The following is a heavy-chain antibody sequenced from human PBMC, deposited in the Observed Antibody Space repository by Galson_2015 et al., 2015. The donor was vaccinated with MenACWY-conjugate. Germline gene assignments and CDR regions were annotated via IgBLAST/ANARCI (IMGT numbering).Heavy chain of an antibody. CDR3: ARDPREVAAMIVLVPNGWFDP. CDR1: GGTFSNYA. CDR2: ILPRIGST. V-gene: IGHV1-69*13. J-gene: IGHJ5*02. Sequence: SVKVSCKASGGTFSNYAINWVRQAPGQGLEWMGGILPRIGSTNYAQKFQGRVTMTADASTSTAYMELDSLGSEDTAVYYFARDPREVAAMIVLVPNGWFDPWGQGTLVTCTS. D-gene: IGHD3-22*01.